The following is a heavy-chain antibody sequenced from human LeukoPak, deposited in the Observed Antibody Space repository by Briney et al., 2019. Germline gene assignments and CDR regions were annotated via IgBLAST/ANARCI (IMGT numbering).Heavy chain of an antibody. D-gene: IGHD6-19*01. CDR1: GFTFDDYA. CDR3: AKDRVAVAGYYFDY. CDR2: ISWNSGSI. J-gene: IGHJ4*02. V-gene: IGHV3-9*01. Sequence: PGRSLRLSCAASGFTFDDYAMHWVRQAPGKGLEWVSGISWNSGSIGYADSVKGRFTISRDNAKNSLYLQMNSLRAEDTAVYYCAKDRVAVAGYYFDYWGQGTLVTVSS.